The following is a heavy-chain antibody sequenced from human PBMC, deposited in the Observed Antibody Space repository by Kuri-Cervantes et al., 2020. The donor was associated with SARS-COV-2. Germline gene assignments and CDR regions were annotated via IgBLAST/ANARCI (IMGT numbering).Heavy chain of an antibody. D-gene: IGHD6-13*01. CDR3: ARDGGIAAATSEGAFDI. Sequence: SVKVSCKASGGTFSSYAISWVRQAPGQGLEWMGGIIPIFGTANYAQKLQGRVTVTTDTSTSTAYMELRSLRSDDTAVYYCARDGGIAAATSEGAFDIWGQGTMVTVSS. V-gene: IGHV1-69*05. CDR2: IIPIFGTA. CDR1: GGTFSSYA. J-gene: IGHJ3*02.